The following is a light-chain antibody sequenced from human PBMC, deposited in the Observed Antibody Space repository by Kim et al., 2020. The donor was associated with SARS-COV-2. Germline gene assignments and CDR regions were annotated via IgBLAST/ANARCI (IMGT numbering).Light chain of an antibody. Sequence: QSALTQPPSVSGSPGQSVTISCTGTSSDVGSYTRVSWYQQPPGTAPKLIIYEVSNRPTGVPDSFFGSKSGNTASLTISGLQAEDEADYYCSSYANSDTFVFGSGTKVTVL. V-gene: IGLV2-18*02. J-gene: IGLJ1*01. CDR2: EVS. CDR1: SSDVGSYTR. CDR3: SSYANSDTFV.